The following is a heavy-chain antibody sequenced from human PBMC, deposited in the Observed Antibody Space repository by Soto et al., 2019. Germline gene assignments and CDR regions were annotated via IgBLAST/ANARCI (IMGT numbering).Heavy chain of an antibody. CDR1: GYTFTSYA. CDR2: INAGNGNT. Sequence: QVQLVQSGAEVKKPGASVKVSCKASGYTFTSYAMHWVRQAPGQRLEWMGWINAGNGNTKYSQKFQGRVTITRDTFASTAYMELSSLRSEDTAVYYCARADDILTGYLGYWGPGTLVNV. J-gene: IGHJ4*02. CDR3: ARADDILTGYLGY. V-gene: IGHV1-3*01. D-gene: IGHD3-9*01.